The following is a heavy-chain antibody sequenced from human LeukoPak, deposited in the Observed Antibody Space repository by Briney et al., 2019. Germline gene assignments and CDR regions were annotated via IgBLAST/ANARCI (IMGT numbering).Heavy chain of an antibody. D-gene: IGHD4-17*01. J-gene: IGHJ4*02. CDR3: AISFTVTTGYFDY. CDR2: ISYDGSNK. Sequence: GRSLRLSCAASGFTFSSYAMHWVRQAPGKGLEWVAVISYDGSNKYYADSVKGRFTISRDNSKNTLYLQMNSLRAEDTAVYYCAISFTVTTGYFDYWGQGTLVTVSS. V-gene: IGHV3-30*14. CDR1: GFTFSSYA.